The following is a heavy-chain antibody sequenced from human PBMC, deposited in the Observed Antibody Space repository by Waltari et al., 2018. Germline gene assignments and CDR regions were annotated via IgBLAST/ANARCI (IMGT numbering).Heavy chain of an antibody. CDR3: ARDRGRGLYLDP. D-gene: IGHD5-12*01. J-gene: IGHJ5*02. V-gene: IGHV4-4*02. CDR2: VRPSGKT. Sequence: QLQLQESGPGLVKPSGTLSLTCAVFGDSMISTDGYNWVRQPPGKGLAWIGQVRPSGKTNYNPSFASRVAISVATYKNQFSLRVTSATAADTAVYYCARDRGRGLYLDPWGPGTLVTVS. CDR1: GDSMISTDG.